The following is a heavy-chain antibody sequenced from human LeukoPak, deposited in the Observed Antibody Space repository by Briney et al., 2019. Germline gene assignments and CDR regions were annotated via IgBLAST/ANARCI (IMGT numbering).Heavy chain of an antibody. CDR2: ISSSSYI. V-gene: IGHV3-21*01. CDR1: GFTFSSYW. CDR3: VLGRSRSFDY. D-gene: IGHD6-13*01. J-gene: IGHJ4*02. Sequence: PGGSLRLSCAAPGFTFSSYWMHWVRQAPGKGLVWVSSISSSSYIYYADSVKGRFTISRDNAKNSLYLQMNSLRAEDTAVYYCVLGRSRSFDYWGQGTLVTVSS.